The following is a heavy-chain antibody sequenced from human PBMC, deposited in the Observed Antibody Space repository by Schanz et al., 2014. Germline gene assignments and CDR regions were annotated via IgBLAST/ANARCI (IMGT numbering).Heavy chain of an antibody. V-gene: IGHV3-23*04. CDR1: GFTFSNYG. CDR2: ISGSGGST. CDR3: ARGDPVAGLDY. J-gene: IGHJ4*02. Sequence: VQLVESGGDLVKPGGSLRLSCEASGFTFSNYGMNWVRQAPEKGLEWVSAISGSGGSTVYADSVKGRFTISRDNSNNTVFLQMNSLRGEDTGMYYCARGDPVAGLDYWGRGTLVTVSS.